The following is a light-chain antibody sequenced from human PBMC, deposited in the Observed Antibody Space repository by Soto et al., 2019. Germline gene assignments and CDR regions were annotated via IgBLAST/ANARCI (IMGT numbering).Light chain of an antibody. CDR1: QSVSSY. CDR3: QRRSNWPPT. V-gene: IGKV3-11*01. Sequence: EIVWTQSPATLSLSPGERATLSCRTSQSVSSYLAWYQQKPGQAPRLLIYDASNRATGIPARFSGSGSGTDLPVTISSLEPEDFAVYYCQRRSNWPPTFGEGTKVESK. CDR2: DAS. J-gene: IGKJ4*01.